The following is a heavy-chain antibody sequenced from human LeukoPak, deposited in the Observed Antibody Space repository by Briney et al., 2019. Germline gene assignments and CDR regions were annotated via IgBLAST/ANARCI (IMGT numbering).Heavy chain of an antibody. J-gene: IGHJ4*02. V-gene: IGHV3-33*01. D-gene: IGHD2-2*01. Sequence: PGGSLRLSCAASGFTFSSYGMHWVRQAPGKGLEWVAVIWYGGSNKYYADSVKGRFTISRDNSKNTLYLQMNSLRAEDTAVYYCARDGWFGYCSSTSCHGGFDYWGQGTLVTVSS. CDR2: IWYGGSNK. CDR1: GFTFSSYG. CDR3: ARDGWFGYCSSTSCHGGFDY.